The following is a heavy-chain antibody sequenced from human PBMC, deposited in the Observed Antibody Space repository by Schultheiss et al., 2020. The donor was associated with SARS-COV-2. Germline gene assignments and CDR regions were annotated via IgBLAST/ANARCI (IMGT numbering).Heavy chain of an antibody. D-gene: IGHD3-10*01. CDR3: ARGNLYYGSGSYYNAN. J-gene: IGHJ4*02. Sequence: QTLSLPCAVSGGSISSGGYSWSWIRQPPGKGLEWIGYIYHSGSTYYNPSLKSRVTISVDTSKNQFSLKLSSVTAADTAVYYCARGNLYYGSGSYYNANWGQGTLVTVSS. CDR2: IYHSGST. V-gene: IGHV4-30-2*01. CDR1: GGSISSGGYS.